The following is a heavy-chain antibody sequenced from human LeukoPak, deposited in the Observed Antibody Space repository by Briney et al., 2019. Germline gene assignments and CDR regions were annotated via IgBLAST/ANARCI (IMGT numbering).Heavy chain of an antibody. D-gene: IGHD2-21*02. CDR3: ARGVVTAPQTFDY. Sequence: SETLSLTCTVSGGSISFYWSWIRQPPGKGLEWIGYIYYSGSTPYNPSLKSRVTMAVDTSKNQFSLKLSSVTAADTAVYYCARGVVTAPQTFDYWGQGTLVTVSS. J-gene: IGHJ4*02. CDR1: GGSISFY. V-gene: IGHV4-59*01. CDR2: IYYSGST.